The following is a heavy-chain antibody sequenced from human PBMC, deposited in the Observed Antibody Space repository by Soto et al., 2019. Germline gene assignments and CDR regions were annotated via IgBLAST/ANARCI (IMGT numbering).Heavy chain of an antibody. CDR3: ARDVNLALRGYSFGFDF. CDR1: GYRFTTHY. J-gene: IGHJ4*02. CDR2: MNVDTGGT. Sequence: QVQLVQSGAEVKKPGASGRVSCEASGYRFTTHYIHWVRQAPGQGLEWMGRMNVDTGGTTYAHKFQCRVTMARDTSIRTSYLEVSSVKSDDTSMYYCARDVNLALRGYSFGFDFWGPGTLVTVSS. V-gene: IGHV1-2*06. D-gene: IGHD5-18*01.